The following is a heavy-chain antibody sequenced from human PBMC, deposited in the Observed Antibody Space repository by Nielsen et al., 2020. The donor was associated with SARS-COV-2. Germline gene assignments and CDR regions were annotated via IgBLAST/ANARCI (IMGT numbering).Heavy chain of an antibody. V-gene: IGHV6-1*01. CDR3: ARGIVVVVAASDWFDP. D-gene: IGHD2-15*01. CDR1: GDSVSSNSAA. J-gene: IGHJ5*02. CDR2: TYYRSKWYN. Sequence: SQTLSLTCAISGDSVSSNSAAWNWIRQSPSRGLEWLGRTYYRSKWYNDYAVSVKSRITINPDTSKNQFSLKLSSVTAADTAVYYCARGIVVVVAASDWFDPWGQGTLVTVSS.